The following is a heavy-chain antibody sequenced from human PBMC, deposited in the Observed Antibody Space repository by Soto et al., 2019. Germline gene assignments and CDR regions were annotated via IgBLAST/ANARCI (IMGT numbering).Heavy chain of an antibody. D-gene: IGHD3-10*01. V-gene: IGHV4-4*02. CDR3: ARVALYGSGRDYYYGMDV. CDR2: IYHSGST. J-gene: IGHJ6*02. Sequence: SETLSLTCAVSGGSISSSNWWSWVRQPPGKGLEWIGEIYHSGSTNYNPSLKSRVTISVDKSKNQFSLKLSSVTAADTAVYYCARVALYGSGRDYYYGMDVWGQGTTVT. CDR1: GGSISSSNW.